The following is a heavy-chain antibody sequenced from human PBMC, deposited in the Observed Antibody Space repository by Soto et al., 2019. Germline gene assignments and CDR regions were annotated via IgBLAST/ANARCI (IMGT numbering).Heavy chain of an antibody. CDR3: ARRGYGDFDGSSGPFDY. D-gene: IGHD4-17*01. J-gene: IGHJ4*02. CDR1: GGSISSGGYY. V-gene: IGHV4-31*03. Sequence: QVQLQESGPGLVKPSQTLSLTCTVSGGSISSGGYYWSWIRQHPGKGLEWIGYLYYSGSTYYNPSLKSRVTISVDTSKNQFSLKLSSVTAADTAVYYCARRGYGDFDGSSGPFDYWGQGTLVTVSS. CDR2: LYYSGST.